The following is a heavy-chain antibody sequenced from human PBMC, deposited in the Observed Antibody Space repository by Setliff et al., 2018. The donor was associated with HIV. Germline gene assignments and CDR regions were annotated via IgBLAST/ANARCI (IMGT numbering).Heavy chain of an antibody. J-gene: IGHJ4*02. CDR1: GYTFTGYF. CDR2: INPNTGDT. CDR3: AREERYYDGKGALDY. V-gene: IGHV1-2*06. D-gene: IGHD3-22*01. Sequence: ASVKVSCKASGYTFTGYFIHWVRQAPGQGLEWMGRINPNTGDTNYAQNFQGRVTMTRDTSITTAYMELSRLISDDTAVYYCAREERYYDGKGALDYWGQGTLVTVSS.